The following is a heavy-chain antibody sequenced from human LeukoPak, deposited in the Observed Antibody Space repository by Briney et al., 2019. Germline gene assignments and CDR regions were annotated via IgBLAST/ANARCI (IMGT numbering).Heavy chain of an antibody. J-gene: IGHJ6*02. D-gene: IGHD6-13*01. Sequence: GGPLKLSCAASGFTFSGSAMHWVRQASGKGREGVGRIRSKANSYATAYAESVKGRFTISRDDSKNTANLQMNSLKTEDTAVYYCTTPLLDIAADGTEVGMDVRGQGTTVTVSS. CDR3: TTPLLDIAADGTEVGMDV. CDR2: IRSKANSYAT. CDR1: GFTFSGSA. V-gene: IGHV3-73*01.